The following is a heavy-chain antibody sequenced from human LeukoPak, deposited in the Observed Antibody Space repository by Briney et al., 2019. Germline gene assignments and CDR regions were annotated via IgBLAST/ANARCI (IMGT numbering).Heavy chain of an antibody. CDR3: ATEKGDSPDY. V-gene: IGHV3-23*01. J-gene: IGHJ4*02. Sequence: EGSLRLSCAASGFTFSNYAMAWVRQAPGKGLEWVSGLSGSGGNTFYADSVKGRFTISRDNPKNTLYLQMNSLRAEDTAVYYCATEKGDSPDYWGQGTLVTVSS. CDR1: GFTFSNYA. CDR2: LSGSGGNT. D-gene: IGHD3-16*01.